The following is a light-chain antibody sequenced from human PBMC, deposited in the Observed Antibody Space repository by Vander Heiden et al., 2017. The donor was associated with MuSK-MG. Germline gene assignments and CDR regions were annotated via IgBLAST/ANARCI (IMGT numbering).Light chain of an antibody. Sequence: EIVMTQSPATLSVSPGERATLSCRASQSVRNHLAWYQQKPGQAPKFLIYGASTRATGVPARFSGSGSGTEFTLTISSLQSEDFTVYYCQQDSNGWTFGQGTKVXIK. CDR3: QQDSNGWT. J-gene: IGKJ1*01. V-gene: IGKV3-15*01. CDR1: QSVRNH. CDR2: GAS.